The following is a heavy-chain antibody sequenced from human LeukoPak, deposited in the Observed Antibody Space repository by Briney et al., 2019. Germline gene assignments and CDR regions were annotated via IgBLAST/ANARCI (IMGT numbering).Heavy chain of an antibody. CDR1: GFTFDDYG. CDR2: INWNGGST. D-gene: IGHD6-13*01. Sequence: GGSLRLSCAASGFTFDDYGMSWVRQAPGKGLEWVSGINWNGGSTGYADSVKGRFTISRDDAKNSLYLQMNSLRAEDTALYYCARVPIAAADEYYYYMDVWGKGTTVTVSS. CDR3: ARVPIAAADEYYYYMDV. J-gene: IGHJ6*03. V-gene: IGHV3-20*04.